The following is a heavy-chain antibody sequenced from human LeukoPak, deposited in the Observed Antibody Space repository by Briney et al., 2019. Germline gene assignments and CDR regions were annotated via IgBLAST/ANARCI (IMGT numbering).Heavy chain of an antibody. V-gene: IGHV1-69*13. CDR3: ARGPPTYSSSWSYYYYYYMDV. J-gene: IGHJ6*03. Sequence: GASVKVSCKASGGTFSSYAISWVRQAPGQGLEWMGGIIPIFGTANYAQKFQGRVTITADESTSTAYMELSSLRSEDTAVYYCARGPPTYSSSWSYYYYYYMDVWGKGTTVTISS. CDR2: IIPIFGTA. CDR1: GGTFSSYA. D-gene: IGHD6-13*01.